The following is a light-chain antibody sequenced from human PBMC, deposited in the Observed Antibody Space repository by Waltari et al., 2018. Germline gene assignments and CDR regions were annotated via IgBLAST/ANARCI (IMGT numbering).Light chain of an antibody. V-gene: IGKV1-5*01. J-gene: IGKJ4*01. Sequence: DIQMTQSPSTLSASVGDRVTITCRASQGISSWLAWYQQQPGKAPKLLLYDASSLESGVPSRFSGSGSGTEFTLTISSLQPDDFATYYCHQYDSYSTFGGGTKVEIK. CDR1: QGISSW. CDR3: HQYDSYST. CDR2: DAS.